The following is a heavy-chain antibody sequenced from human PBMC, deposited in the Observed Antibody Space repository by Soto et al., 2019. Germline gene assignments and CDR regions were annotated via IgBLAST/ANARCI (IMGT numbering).Heavy chain of an antibody. CDR2: ISWNSGSI. CDR3: AKDINVGYSYGFWFDP. V-gene: IGHV3-9*01. Sequence: GGSLSLPWEASGCTFGSIGRHRVSQAPGKGLEWVSGISWNSGSIGYADSVKGRFTISRDNAKNSLYLQMNSLRAEDTALYYCAKDINVGYSYGFWFDPWGQGTLVTV. CDR1: GCTFGSIG. J-gene: IGHJ5*02. D-gene: IGHD5-18*01.